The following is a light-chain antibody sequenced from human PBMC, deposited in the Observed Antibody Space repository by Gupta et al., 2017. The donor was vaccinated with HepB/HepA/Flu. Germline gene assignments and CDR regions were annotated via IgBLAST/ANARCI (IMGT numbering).Light chain of an antibody. V-gene: IGKV3-11*01. Sequence: DIVSTQSPATLSLSPGERATLPCRASQSVSSYLAWYQQKPGQAPRLLIYDASNRATGIPARFSGSGSGTDFTLTISSLEPEDFAVYYCQQRSNWPRTFGGGTKVEIK. CDR1: QSVSSY. CDR3: QQRSNWPRT. CDR2: DAS. J-gene: IGKJ4*02.